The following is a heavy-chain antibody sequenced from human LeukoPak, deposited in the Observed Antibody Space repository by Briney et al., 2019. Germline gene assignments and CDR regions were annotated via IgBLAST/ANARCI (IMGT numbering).Heavy chain of an antibody. CDR1: GESLNSYY. CDR3: ARGAWATRLGS. Sequence: SSETLSFTCAVYGESLNSYYWSWVRQPPGEGLEWIGEIYESGTTEYNPSLKSRVTISMVPSKQQFSLSLSSVTAADTAVYYCARGAWATRLGSWGLGTPVIVSS. J-gene: IGHJ4*02. V-gene: IGHV4-34*01. D-gene: IGHD2-15*01. CDR2: IYESGTT.